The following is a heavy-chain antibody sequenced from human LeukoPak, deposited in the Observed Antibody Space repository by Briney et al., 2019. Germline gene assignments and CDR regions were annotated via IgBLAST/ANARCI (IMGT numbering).Heavy chain of an antibody. CDR2: IIPIFGTA. V-gene: IGHV1-69*13. J-gene: IGHJ4*02. Sequence: ASVKVSCKASGGTFSSYAISWVRQAPGQGLEWMGGIIPIFGTANYAQKFQGRVTITADESTSTAYMELSSLGSEDTAVYYCARTRPYCSGGSCYRSFDYWGQGTLVTVSS. CDR1: GGTFSSYA. CDR3: ARTRPYCSGGSCYRSFDY. D-gene: IGHD2-15*01.